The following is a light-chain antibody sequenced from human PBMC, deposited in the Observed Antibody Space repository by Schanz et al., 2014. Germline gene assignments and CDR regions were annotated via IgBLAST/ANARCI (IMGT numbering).Light chain of an antibody. CDR3: QQYGSSPPYT. V-gene: IGKV3-20*01. CDR2: GGS. Sequence: EIVLTQSPGTLSLSPGERATLSCRASQSVSSDYLAWYQQKVGQPPRLIIYGGSSRATGIPDRFSGSGSGTDFTLTISRLESEDFAVYYCQQYGSSPPYTFGQGTKLEIK. CDR1: QSVSSDY. J-gene: IGKJ2*01.